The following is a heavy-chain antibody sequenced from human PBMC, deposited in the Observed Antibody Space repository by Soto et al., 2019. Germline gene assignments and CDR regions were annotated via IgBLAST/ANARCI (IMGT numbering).Heavy chain of an antibody. CDR3: ARESRYCSGGSCYFLPGIDY. Sequence: QVQLVQSGAEVKKPGSSVKVSCKASGGTFSSYAISWVRQAPGQGLEWMGGSIPIFGTANYAQKFQGRVTINADESTSPAYMELSSLRSEDTAVYYCARESRYCSGGSCYFLPGIDYWGQGTLVTVSS. D-gene: IGHD2-15*01. J-gene: IGHJ4*02. V-gene: IGHV1-69*12. CDR2: SIPIFGTA. CDR1: GGTFSSYA.